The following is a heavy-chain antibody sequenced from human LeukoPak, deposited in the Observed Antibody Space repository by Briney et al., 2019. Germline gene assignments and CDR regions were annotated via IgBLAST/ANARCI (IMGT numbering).Heavy chain of an antibody. CDR2: VSGSAGRT. CDR3: VKNRGHCVNGVCHNYYYMDV. Sequence: GGSLRLSCAASGFTFSSYAMTWVRQAPGKGLEWVSTVSGSAGRTDYADPVKGRFTISRDNLKNTLYLQMNSLRAEDTAVYYCVKNRGHCVNGVCHNYYYMDVWGKGTTVTVSS. D-gene: IGHD2-8*01. CDR1: GFTFSSYA. V-gene: IGHV3-23*01. J-gene: IGHJ6*03.